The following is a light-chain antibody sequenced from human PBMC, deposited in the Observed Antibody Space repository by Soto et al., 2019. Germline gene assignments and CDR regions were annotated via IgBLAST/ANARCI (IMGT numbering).Light chain of an antibody. CDR3: ATWYDSLNALV. CDR2: NNN. Sequence: QSVLTQPPSASGTPGQRVTIPCSGSSSNIGSNFVNWYQQLPGTAPKLLMYNNNQRPSGVPDRFSGSTSGTSASLAISGLQSEDEADYHCATWYDSLNALVFGGGTKLTVL. V-gene: IGLV1-44*01. J-gene: IGLJ3*02. CDR1: SSNIGSNF.